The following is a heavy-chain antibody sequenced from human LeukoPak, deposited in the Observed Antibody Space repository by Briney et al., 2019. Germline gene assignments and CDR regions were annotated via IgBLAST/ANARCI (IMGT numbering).Heavy chain of an antibody. CDR3: ARVLYSSGFPPTPSWFDP. J-gene: IGHJ5*02. CDR1: GGSISSGDYY. Sequence: SETLSLTCTVSGGSISSGDYYWSWIRQPPGKGLEWIGYIYYSGSTYYNPSLKSRVTISVDTSKNQFSLKLSSVTAADTAVYYCARVLYSSGFPPTPSWFDPWGQGTLVTVSS. CDR2: IYYSGST. V-gene: IGHV4-30-4*02. D-gene: IGHD6-19*01.